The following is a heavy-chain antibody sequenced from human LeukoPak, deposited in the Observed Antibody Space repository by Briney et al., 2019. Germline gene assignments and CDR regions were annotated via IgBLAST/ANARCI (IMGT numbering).Heavy chain of an antibody. CDR1: GYSISSSNW. Sequence: SDTLSLTCDVSGYSISSSNWWGLIRPPPGEGLELIGYIYYSGSTYYNPNLKSRVTMLVDTSKNQFSLKLSSVTAVDTAVYYCARSHEEAFDIWGQGTMVTVSS. V-gene: IGHV4-28*01. CDR2: IYYSGST. J-gene: IGHJ3*02. CDR3: ARSHEEAFDI.